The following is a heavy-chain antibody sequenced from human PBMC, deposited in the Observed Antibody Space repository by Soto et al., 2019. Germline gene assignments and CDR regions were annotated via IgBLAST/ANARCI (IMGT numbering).Heavy chain of an antibody. V-gene: IGHV1-8*01. Sequence: QVQLVQSGAEVKKPGASVKVSCKASGYTFTSYDINWVRQATGQGREWMGWMNPNSGNTGYAQKFRSRVTMTSDTAIKPAYTELRGLTSEDPAVYYCARRNRDYGRLASWGLGTLVTVSS. CDR2: MNPNSGNT. D-gene: IGHD4-17*01. CDR3: ARRNRDYGRLAS. J-gene: IGHJ4*02. CDR1: GYTFTSYD.